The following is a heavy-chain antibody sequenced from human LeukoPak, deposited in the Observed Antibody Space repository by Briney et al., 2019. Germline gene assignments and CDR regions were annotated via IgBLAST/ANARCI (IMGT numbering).Heavy chain of an antibody. CDR2: IYSGGST. CDR3: ARSNDAFDI. Sequence: GGSLRLSCAASGFTVSSNYMNWVRQAPGKGLEWVSIIYSGGSTSYADSVKGRFTISKDNSKNTLHLQMNSLRAEDTAVYYCARSNDAFDIWGQGTMVTVSS. J-gene: IGHJ3*02. D-gene: IGHD5/OR15-5a*01. V-gene: IGHV3-66*01. CDR1: GFTVSSNY.